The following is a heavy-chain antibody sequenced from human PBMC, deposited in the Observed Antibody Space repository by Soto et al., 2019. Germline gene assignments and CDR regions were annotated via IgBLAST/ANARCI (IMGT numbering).Heavy chain of an antibody. CDR3: ARLVFHCLRGSCDDYSFYGLDV. CDR2: IYFAGST. D-gene: IGHD2-15*01. J-gene: IGHJ6*02. CDR1: GGSISSTDHY. V-gene: IGHV4-39*01. Sequence: SSETLSLTCTVSGGSISSTDHYWGGVRQPPGKGLEWLGSIYFAGSTFHNPALKSRATISVDTSRNQFSLRLTTVTASDTAVYYCARLVFHCLRGSCDDYSFYGLDVWGQGTTVTVSS.